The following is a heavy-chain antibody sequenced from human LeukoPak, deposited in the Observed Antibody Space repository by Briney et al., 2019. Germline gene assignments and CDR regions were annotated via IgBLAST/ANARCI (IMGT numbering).Heavy chain of an antibody. D-gene: IGHD3-10*01. V-gene: IGHV3-13*01. J-gene: IGHJ3*02. Sequence: GGSLRLSCAASGFTLSNYDMHWVRQGTGEGLGWVSMIYRAGDTYYPDSVKGRFTVSRDYAKNSFYLQMNSLRAGDTAVYYCAREMSGSNDAFDIWGQGTMVTVSS. CDR2: IYRAGDT. CDR3: AREMSGSNDAFDI. CDR1: GFTLSNYD.